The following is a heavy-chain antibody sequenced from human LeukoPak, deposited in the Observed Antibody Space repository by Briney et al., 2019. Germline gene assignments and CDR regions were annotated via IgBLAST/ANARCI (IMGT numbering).Heavy chain of an antibody. V-gene: IGHV4-4*07. Sequence: SETLSLTCTVSGGSISSYYWSWIRQPAGKGLEWIGRIYTSGSTNYNPSLKSRVTMSVDTSKNQFSLKLSSVTAADTAVYYCAGGPNMVRGVIIDYWGQGTLVTVST. CDR3: AGGPNMVRGVIIDY. CDR1: GGSISSYY. CDR2: IYTSGST. D-gene: IGHD3-10*01. J-gene: IGHJ4*02.